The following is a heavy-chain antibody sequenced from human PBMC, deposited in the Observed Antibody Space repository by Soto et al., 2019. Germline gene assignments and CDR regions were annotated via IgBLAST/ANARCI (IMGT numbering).Heavy chain of an antibody. D-gene: IGHD1-7*01. V-gene: IGHV4-4*02. CDR2: IHHSGST. CDR3: AGRSRTIE. Sequence: PSETLSLTCAVSGGSSRSSAWWSWVRQPPGKGLEWIGEIHHSGSTNYDPSLKSRITISVDRSKNQFSLELTSVTAADTAVYYCAGRSRTIEWGQGTQVTVSS. J-gene: IGHJ4*02. CDR1: GGSSRSSAW.